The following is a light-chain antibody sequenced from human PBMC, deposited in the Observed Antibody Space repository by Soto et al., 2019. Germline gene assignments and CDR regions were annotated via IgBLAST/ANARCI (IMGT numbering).Light chain of an antibody. CDR3: QQSYSSPFT. CDR1: QSISYY. Sequence: DIQMTQSPSSLSASVGDRVTITCRASQSISYYLNWFQQKPGKAPKPLIYAASSLQSGVPSRFSGSGSGTDFTLTISTPQPEDSATYYCQQSYSSPFTFGGGTKVEIK. CDR2: AAS. J-gene: IGKJ4*01. V-gene: IGKV1-39*01.